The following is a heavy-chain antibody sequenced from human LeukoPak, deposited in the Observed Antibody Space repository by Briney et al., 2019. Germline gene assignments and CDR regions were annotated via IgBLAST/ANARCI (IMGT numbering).Heavy chain of an antibody. D-gene: IGHD2-8*01. J-gene: IGHJ4*02. Sequence: GGSLRLSCEASGLTFDDYGMSWVRQRPGKGLEWVSGINRNGDSTDYADSVKGRFTISRDNAKNSHFLQMNSLEVEDTALYYCARGFRNGPFDCWGQGTLVTVSS. V-gene: IGHV3-20*04. CDR3: ARGFRNGPFDC. CDR2: INRNGDST. CDR1: GLTFDDYG.